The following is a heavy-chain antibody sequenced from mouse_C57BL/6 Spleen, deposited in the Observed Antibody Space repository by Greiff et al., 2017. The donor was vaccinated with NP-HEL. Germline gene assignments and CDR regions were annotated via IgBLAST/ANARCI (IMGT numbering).Heavy chain of an antibody. Sequence: VQLQESGAELVKPGASVKLSCKASGYTFTEYTIHWVKQRSGQGLEWIGWFYPGSGSIKYNEKFKDKATLTADKSSSTVYMELSRLTSEDSAVYFCARHAFYYGSSPYYFDYWGQGTTLTVSS. CDR3: ARHAFYYGSSPYYFDY. CDR1: GYTFTEYT. D-gene: IGHD1-1*01. CDR2: FYPGSGSI. V-gene: IGHV1-62-2*01. J-gene: IGHJ2*01.